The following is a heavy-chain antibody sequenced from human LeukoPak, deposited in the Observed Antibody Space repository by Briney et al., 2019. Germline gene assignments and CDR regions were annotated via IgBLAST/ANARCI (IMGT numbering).Heavy chain of an antibody. V-gene: IGHV4-59*08. D-gene: IGHD6-19*01. CDR2: IYYSGST. CDR3: ARHDRGGGIAVANGMDV. Sequence: SETLSLTCTVSGGSISSYYWSWIRQPPGKGLEWIGYIYYSGSTNYNPSLKSRVTISVDTSKNQFSLKLSSVTAADTAVYYCARHDRGGGIAVANGMDVWGQGTTVTVSS. J-gene: IGHJ6*02. CDR1: GGSISSYY.